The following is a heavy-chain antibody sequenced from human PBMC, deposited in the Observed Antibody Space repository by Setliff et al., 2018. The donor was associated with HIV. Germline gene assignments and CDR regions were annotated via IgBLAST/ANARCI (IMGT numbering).Heavy chain of an antibody. CDR2: IDPSDSYT. Sequence: GESLKISCKGSGYSFTSYWISWMRQMPGKGLEWMGRIDPSDSYTNYSPSFQGHVTISADKSISTAYLQWSSLKASDTAMYYCARRRGDIVVVPEDYWGQGTLVTVSS. D-gene: IGHD2-2*01. CDR1: GYSFTSYW. J-gene: IGHJ4*02. CDR3: ARRRGDIVVVPEDY. V-gene: IGHV5-10-1*01.